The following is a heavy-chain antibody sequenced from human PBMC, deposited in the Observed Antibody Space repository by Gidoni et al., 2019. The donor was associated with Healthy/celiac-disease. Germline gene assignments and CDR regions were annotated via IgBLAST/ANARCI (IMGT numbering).Heavy chain of an antibody. CDR3: ARDRSVSGYDY. CDR2: IIPILGIA. Sequence: QVQLAQSGAEVKKPGSSVKVSCKASGGTFSSYAIIWVRQAPGQGLEWMGRIIPILGIANYAQKFQGRVTITADKSTSTAYMELSSLRSEDTAVYYCARDRSVSGYDYWGQGTLVTVSS. V-gene: IGHV1-69*04. J-gene: IGHJ4*02. D-gene: IGHD5-12*01. CDR1: GGTFSSYA.